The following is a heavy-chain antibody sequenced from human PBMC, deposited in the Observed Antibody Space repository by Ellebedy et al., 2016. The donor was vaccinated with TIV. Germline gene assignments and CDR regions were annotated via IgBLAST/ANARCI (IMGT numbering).Heavy chain of an antibody. D-gene: IGHD3-10*01. V-gene: IGHV3-7*01. J-gene: IGHJ5*02. Sequence: GESLKISXAASGFTFSSSWMSWLRQAPGKGLEWVANINQDGSKKDYVESVKGRFTISRDNANNSVYLQLNSLRAEDTAIYSCARDQMVGGVITLRPIDLWGQGTLVTVSS. CDR1: GFTFSSSW. CDR3: ARDQMVGGVITLRPIDL. CDR2: INQDGSKK.